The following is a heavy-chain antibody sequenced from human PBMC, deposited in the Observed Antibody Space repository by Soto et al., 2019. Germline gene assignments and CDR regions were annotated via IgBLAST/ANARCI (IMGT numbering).Heavy chain of an antibody. CDR1: GVTFSSSA. J-gene: IGHJ6*02. CDR3: ARRPINYGVDV. Sequence: EVQLLESGGGLVQPGGSLRLSCAASGVTFSSSAMSWVRQAPGKGLEWVSGISGSGDSTYYADAVKGRFTISRDNSKNTLYLQMNSLRAEDTAVYYCARRPINYGVDVWGQGPTVTVSS. V-gene: IGHV3-23*01. CDR2: ISGSGDST.